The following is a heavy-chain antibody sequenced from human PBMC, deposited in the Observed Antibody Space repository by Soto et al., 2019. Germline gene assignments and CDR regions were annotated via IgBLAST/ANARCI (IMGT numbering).Heavy chain of an antibody. D-gene: IGHD2-15*01. V-gene: IGHV3-23*01. CDR2: ISGSGADT. CDR3: AKDTGRGGGSVFDY. J-gene: IGHJ4*02. CDR1: GFIFSNYA. Sequence: GGSLRLSCAPSGFIFSNYAMSWVRQARGKGLEWVSAISGSGADTYYTESVKGRFTISRDNFKNTLYLQMNSLRAEDTAAYYCAKDTGRGGGSVFDYWGQGTLVTVSS.